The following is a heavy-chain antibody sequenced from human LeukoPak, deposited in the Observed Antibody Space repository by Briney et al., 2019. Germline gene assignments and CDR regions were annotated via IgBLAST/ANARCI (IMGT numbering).Heavy chain of an antibody. J-gene: IGHJ5*02. Sequence: ASVTDSCKASGYTFTGYYMHWVRQAPGQPLEWMGWINPNSGGTNYAQKFQGRVTMTRDTSISTAYMELSRLRSDDTAVYYCARPPDGIAQTQDGGFDLWGQGTLVTVSS. CDR1: GYTFTGYY. D-gene: IGHD2-21*01. CDR2: INPNSGGT. CDR3: ARPPDGIAQTQDGGFDL. V-gene: IGHV1-2*02.